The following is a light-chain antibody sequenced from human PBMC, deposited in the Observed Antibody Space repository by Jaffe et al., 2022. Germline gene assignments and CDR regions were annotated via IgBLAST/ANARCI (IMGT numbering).Light chain of an antibody. CDR1: QSVSSSS. J-gene: IGKJ4*01. Sequence: EIVLTQSPGTLSLSPGERGTLSCRASQSVSSSSLAWYQQKPGQAPRLLIFDASTRATDIPDRFSGSGSGTDFTLTISRLETEDFAVYYCQQYASSPLTFGGGTKVEIK. V-gene: IGKV3-20*01. CDR3: QQYASSPLT. CDR2: DAS.